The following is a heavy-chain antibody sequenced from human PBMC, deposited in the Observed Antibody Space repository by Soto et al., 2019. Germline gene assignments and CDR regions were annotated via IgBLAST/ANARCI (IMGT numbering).Heavy chain of an antibody. J-gene: IGHJ4*02. CDR3: ARDQVRRDGSNSDY. D-gene: IGHD3-10*01. V-gene: IGHV1-18*04. CDR1: GYTFTSYG. CDR2: ISAYNGNT. Sequence: TSVKVSCKDSGYTFTSYGISWVRQAPGQGLEWMGWISAYNGNTNYAQKLQGRVTMTTDTSTSTAYMELRSLRYEDTAVYYCARDQVRRDGSNSDYWGQGTLVTVSS.